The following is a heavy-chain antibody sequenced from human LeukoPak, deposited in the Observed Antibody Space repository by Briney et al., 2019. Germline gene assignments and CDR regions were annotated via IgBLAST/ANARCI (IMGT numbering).Heavy chain of an antibody. CDR1: GFTFDDYA. J-gene: IGHJ6*02. V-gene: IGHV3-9*01. D-gene: IGHD3-16*01. Sequence: GGSLRLSCAASGFTFDDYAVHWVRQAPGKGLEWVSGISWNSGSIGYADSVKGRFTISRDNAKSSLYLQMNSLRAEDTALYYCAKASGAHYYYGMDVWGQGTTVTVSS. CDR2: ISWNSGSI. CDR3: AKASGAHYYYGMDV.